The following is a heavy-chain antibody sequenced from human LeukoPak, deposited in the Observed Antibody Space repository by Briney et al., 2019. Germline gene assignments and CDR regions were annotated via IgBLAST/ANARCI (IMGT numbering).Heavy chain of an antibody. CDR2: IRYDGSNK. CDR3: ARPEDLVGVTTSAFDY. CDR1: GFSFSSFG. V-gene: IGHV3-30*02. D-gene: IGHD4-11*01. J-gene: IGHJ4*02. Sequence: GGPLRLSCVASGFSFSSFGMHWVRQAPGKGLEWVAFIRYDGSNKYYADSVKGRFTISRDNSKNTLYLQMSSLRPEDTAVYYCARPEDLVGVTTSAFDYWGQGTLVTVSS.